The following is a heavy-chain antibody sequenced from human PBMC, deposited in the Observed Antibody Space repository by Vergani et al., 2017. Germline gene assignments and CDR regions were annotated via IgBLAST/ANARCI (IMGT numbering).Heavy chain of an antibody. D-gene: IGHD5-12*01. Sequence: EVQLVQSGAEVKKPGESLKISCKGSGYSFTSYWIGWVRQMPGKGLEWMGIIYPGDSDTRYSPSFQGQVTISRDNSKNTLYLQMNSLRAEDAAVYYCAKDQYVDIVATGLFDYWGQGTLVTVSS. CDR2: IYPGDSDT. V-gene: IGHV5-51*03. J-gene: IGHJ4*02. CDR3: AKDQYVDIVATGLFDY. CDR1: GYSFTSYW.